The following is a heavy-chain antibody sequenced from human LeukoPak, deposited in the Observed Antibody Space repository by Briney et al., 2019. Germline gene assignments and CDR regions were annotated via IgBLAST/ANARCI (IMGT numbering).Heavy chain of an antibody. CDR2: INTNTGDP. V-gene: IGHV7-4-1*02. D-gene: IGHD3-22*01. J-gene: IGHJ4*02. Sequence: ASVKVSCKASGYTFTSYAMNWVRQAPGQGLEWMGWINTNTGDPTYAQGFTGRFVFSLDTSVSTAYLQISSLKAEDTAVYYCARVVRGSSGYRYYFDYWGQGTLVSVSS. CDR1: GYTFTSYA. CDR3: ARVVRGSSGYRYYFDY.